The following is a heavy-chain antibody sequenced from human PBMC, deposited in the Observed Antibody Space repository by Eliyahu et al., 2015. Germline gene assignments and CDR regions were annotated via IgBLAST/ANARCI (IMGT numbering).Heavy chain of an antibody. J-gene: IGHJ4*02. V-gene: IGHV3-48*03. D-gene: IGHD1-26*01. CDR3: AREPWYSGTYMYFDS. CDR2: ISSRDTTT. Sequence: EGQLVESGGGLVQPGGSLRLSCEASGFTFXSFEMNWVRQAPGKGLEWVGYISSRDTTTYYSDSVKGRFTISRDNAKNSLYLQMDSLRADDTAIYYCAREPWYSGTYMYFDSWGQGTLVTVSS. CDR1: GFTFXSFE.